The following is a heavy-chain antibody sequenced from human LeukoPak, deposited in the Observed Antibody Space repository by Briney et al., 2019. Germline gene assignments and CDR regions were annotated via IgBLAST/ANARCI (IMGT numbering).Heavy chain of an antibody. J-gene: IGHJ3*02. V-gene: IGHV3-7*01. D-gene: IGHD2-2*01. CDR3: ARDPGYCSSTSCYVVAFDI. CDR1: GFTFSSYW. CDR2: IKQDGSEK. Sequence: GGSLRLSCAASGFTFSSYWMSWVRQAPGKGLEWVANIKQDGSEKYYVDSVKGRFTISRDNAKNSLYLQMNSLRAEDTAVYYCARDPGYCSSTSCYVVAFDIWGQGTMVTVSS.